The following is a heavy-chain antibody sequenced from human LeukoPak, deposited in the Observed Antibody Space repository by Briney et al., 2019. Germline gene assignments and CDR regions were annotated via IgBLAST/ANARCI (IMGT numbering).Heavy chain of an antibody. Sequence: TGGSLRLSCAASGFTFDDYGMSWVRHAPGNGLEWVSGINSNGGSTGYADSVKGRFTISRDNAKNSLYLQMNSLRAEDTALYYCARDRTGDAVAFDIWGQGTMVTVSS. CDR3: ARDRTGDAVAFDI. V-gene: IGHV3-20*04. J-gene: IGHJ3*02. D-gene: IGHD3-10*01. CDR1: GFTFDDYG. CDR2: INSNGGST.